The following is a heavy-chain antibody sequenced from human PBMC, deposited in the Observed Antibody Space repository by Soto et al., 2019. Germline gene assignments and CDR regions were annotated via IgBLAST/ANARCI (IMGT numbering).Heavy chain of an antibody. V-gene: IGHV5-51*01. Sequence: GESLKISCKGSGYSFTSCWIAWVRQMPGKGLEWMGIIYPSDSDTRYSPSFQGQVSISADKSVSTAYLQWSSLKASDTAMYYCARIQTAMVATRGVFEYWGQGTLVTVSS. D-gene: IGHD5-12*01. J-gene: IGHJ4*02. CDR3: ARIQTAMVATRGVFEY. CDR1: GYSFTSCW. CDR2: IYPSDSDT.